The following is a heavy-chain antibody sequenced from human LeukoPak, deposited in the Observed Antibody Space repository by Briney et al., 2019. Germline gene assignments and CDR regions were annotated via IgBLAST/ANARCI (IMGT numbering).Heavy chain of an antibody. CDR2: ISGSGGST. J-gene: IGHJ4*02. V-gene: IGHV3-23*01. D-gene: IGHD3-22*01. CDR1: GFTFSSYA. Sequence: GGSLRLSCAASGFTFSSYAMSWVRRAPGEGLEWVSAISGSGGSTYYADSVKGRFTISRDNSKNTLYLQMNSLRAEDTAVYYCAKDSGDSSGYFTGYCDYWGQGTLVTVSS. CDR3: AKDSGDSSGYFTGYCDY.